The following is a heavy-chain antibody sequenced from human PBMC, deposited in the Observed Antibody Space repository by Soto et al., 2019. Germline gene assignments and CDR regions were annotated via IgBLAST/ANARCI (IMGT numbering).Heavy chain of an antibody. D-gene: IGHD5-12*01. J-gene: IGHJ4*02. CDR3: TKNSAYALDY. CDR1: GGSFSGYY. Sequence: SETLSLTCAVYGGSFSGYYWSWIRQPPGKGLEWIGEINHSGSTNYNPSLESRVTISVDKSKNEFSLRLNSVTAADTAVYYCTKNSAYALDYWGLGTMVTVSS. CDR2: INHSGST. V-gene: IGHV4-34*01.